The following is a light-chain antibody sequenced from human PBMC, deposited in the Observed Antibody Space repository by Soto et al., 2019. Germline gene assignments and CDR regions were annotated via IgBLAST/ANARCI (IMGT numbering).Light chain of an antibody. CDR3: QSYDSSMIGRNVV. Sequence: QSVLTQPPSVSGAPGQRVTISCTGSSSNIGAGYDVHWYQQLPGTAPKLLIYGNSNRPSGVPDRFSGSKSGTSASLAITGRQAEDEADYYCQSYDSSMIGRNVVFGGGTKLTVL. CDR1: SSNIGAGYD. CDR2: GNS. V-gene: IGLV1-40*01. J-gene: IGLJ2*01.